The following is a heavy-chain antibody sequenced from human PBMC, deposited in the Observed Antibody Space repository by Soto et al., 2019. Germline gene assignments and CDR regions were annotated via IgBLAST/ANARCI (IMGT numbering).Heavy chain of an antibody. CDR3: ARAGVRGVNGLDP. V-gene: IGHV4-31*03. J-gene: IGHJ5*02. Sequence: QVQLQESGPGLVKPSQTLSLTCTVSGGPISSGGYYWSWIRQHPGKGLEWIGYIYYSGSTYYNPSLKSRVTISVDTSKNQFSLKLSSVTAADTAVYYCARAGVRGVNGLDPWGQGTLVTVSS. CDR1: GGPISSGGYY. D-gene: IGHD3-10*01. CDR2: IYYSGST.